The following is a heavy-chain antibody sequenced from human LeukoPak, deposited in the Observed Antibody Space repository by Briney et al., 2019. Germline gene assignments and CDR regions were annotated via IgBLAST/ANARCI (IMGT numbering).Heavy chain of an antibody. CDR1: GFTFSSYW. D-gene: IGHD6-19*01. CDR2: ISYDGSNK. J-gene: IGHJ4*02. Sequence: GGSLRLSCAASGFTFSSYWMHWVRQAPGKGLEWVAVISYDGSNKYYADSVKGRFTISRDNSKNTLYLQMNSLRAEDTAVYYCASTKQWLVIDYWGQGTLVTVSS. CDR3: ASTKQWLVIDY. V-gene: IGHV3-30*03.